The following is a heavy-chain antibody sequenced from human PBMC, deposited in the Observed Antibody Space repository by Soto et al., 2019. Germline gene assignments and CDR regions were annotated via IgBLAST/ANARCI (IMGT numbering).Heavy chain of an antibody. CDR1: GCTCGGYA. Sequence: VVSLSLSWSAAGCTCGGYAIRWVRKAPGKGLEWVSAISGSGGSTYYADSVKGRFTISRDNSKNTLYLQMNSLRAEDTAVYYCARVGYYYDSSGPDYWGQGTLVTVSS. CDR2: ISGSGGST. D-gene: IGHD3-22*01. J-gene: IGHJ4*02. CDR3: ARVGYYYDSSGPDY. V-gene: IGHV3-23*01.